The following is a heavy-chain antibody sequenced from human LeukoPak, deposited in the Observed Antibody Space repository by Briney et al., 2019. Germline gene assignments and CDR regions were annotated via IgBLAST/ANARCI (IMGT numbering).Heavy chain of an antibody. Sequence: APRKVSCKASGSTVTRYSMDRVGQAPGKRQERRGRVNPKSSGTEYAQKFQVRVTMTRDTSISTAYMELSRLRSDDTAVYYCARDPPASPEFQGYCSSTSCNPGYWGQGTLVTVSS. D-gene: IGHD2-2*01. V-gene: IGHV1-2*02. CDR3: ARDPPASPEFQGYCSSTSCNPGY. CDR2: VNPKSSGT. CDR1: GSTVTRYS. J-gene: IGHJ4*02.